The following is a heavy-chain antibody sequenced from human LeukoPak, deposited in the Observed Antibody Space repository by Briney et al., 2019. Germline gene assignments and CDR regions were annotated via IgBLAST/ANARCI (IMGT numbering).Heavy chain of an antibody. J-gene: IGHJ6*02. V-gene: IGHV3-23*01. CDR2: ISGSGGST. CDR3: AKEFDIVLTGVMDV. D-gene: IGHD2-8*01. CDR1: GFTFSSYA. Sequence: PGGSLRLSCAASGFTFSSYAMSWVRQATGKGLEWASAISGSGGSTYYADSVKGRFTISRDNSKNTLYLQMNSLRAEDTAVYYCAKEFDIVLTGVMDVWGQGTTVTVSS.